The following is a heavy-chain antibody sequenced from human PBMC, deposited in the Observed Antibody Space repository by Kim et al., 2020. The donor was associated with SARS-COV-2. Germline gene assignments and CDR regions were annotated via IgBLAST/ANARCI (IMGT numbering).Heavy chain of an antibody. CDR1: GFTFSSYA. CDR3: ARDHGGYSYFDY. CDR2: ISYDGSNK. Sequence: GGSLRLSCAASGFTFSSYAMHWVRQAPGKGLEWVAVISYDGSNKYYADSVKGRFTISRDNSKNTLYLQMNSLRAEDTAVYYCARDHGGYSYFDYWGQGTLVTVSS. D-gene: IGHD5-18*01. J-gene: IGHJ4*02. V-gene: IGHV3-30-3*01.